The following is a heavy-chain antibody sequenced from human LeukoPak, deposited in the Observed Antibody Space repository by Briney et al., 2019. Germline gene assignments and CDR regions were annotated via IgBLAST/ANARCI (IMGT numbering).Heavy chain of an antibody. CDR2: IYYSGST. V-gene: IGHV4-39*07. D-gene: IGHD3-16*01. J-gene: IGHJ4*02. CDR3: ARLGGTTGIDY. CDR1: GGSISSSSYY. Sequence: SETLSLTCTVSGGSISSSSYYWGWIRQPPGKGLEWIGSIYYSGSTYYNPSLKSRVTISVDTSKNQFSLKLSSVTAADTAVYYCARLGGTTGIDYWGQGTLVTVSS.